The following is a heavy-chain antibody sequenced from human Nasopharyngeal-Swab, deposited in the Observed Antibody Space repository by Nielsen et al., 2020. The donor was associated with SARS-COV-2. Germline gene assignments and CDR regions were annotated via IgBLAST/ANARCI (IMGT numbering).Heavy chain of an antibody. Sequence: GESLKISCSASGFPFRSYLLSWVRQAPGKGLEWVANIKQDGSEKYYVDPVKGRFTISRDNAKNSLYLQMNSLRAEDTAVYYCARVGSSSWYFDLWCRGTLVTVSS. J-gene: IGHJ2*01. V-gene: IGHV3-7*01. CDR3: ARVGSSSWYFDL. CDR1: GFPFRSYL. CDR2: IKQDGSEK. D-gene: IGHD6-13*01.